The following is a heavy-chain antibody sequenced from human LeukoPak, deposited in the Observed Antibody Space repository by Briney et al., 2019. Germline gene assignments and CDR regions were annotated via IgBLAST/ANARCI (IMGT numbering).Heavy chain of an antibody. CDR3: ARDRVTAFGGGNCFDP. CDR2: ISVRGTIT. V-gene: IGHV3-23*01. J-gene: IGHJ5*02. CDR1: GFTLSIYA. Sequence: GGSLRLSRAASGFTLSIYAMNWVRQAPRKGLEWVSTISVRGTITHYADSVKGRFTVSRDNSKNTLSLQVNSLRPEYAAVYYCARDRVTAFGGGNCFDPWGQGTLVTVSS. D-gene: IGHD3-16*01.